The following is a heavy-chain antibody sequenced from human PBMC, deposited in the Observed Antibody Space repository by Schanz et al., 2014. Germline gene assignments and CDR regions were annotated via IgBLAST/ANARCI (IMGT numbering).Heavy chain of an antibody. CDR3: ARPRYDYGEVDY. CDR2: IWNNGVTK. CDR1: GFTFSTYA. Sequence: VQLLDSGGGLVQPGGSLRLSCAASGFTFSTYAMSWVRQAPGKGLEWVAVIWNNGVTKYYADSVRGRFTISRDRFQNTLDLRMSSVSAEDTAVYYGARPRYDYGEVDYWGQGTLVTVSS. V-gene: IGHV3-33*08. J-gene: IGHJ4*02. D-gene: IGHD4-17*01.